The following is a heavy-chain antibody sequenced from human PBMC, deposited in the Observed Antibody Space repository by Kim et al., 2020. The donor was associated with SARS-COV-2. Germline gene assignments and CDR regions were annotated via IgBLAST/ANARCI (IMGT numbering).Heavy chain of an antibody. CDR3: ASTRYYDFRIDAFDI. V-gene: IGHV1-18*01. D-gene: IGHD3-3*01. CDR2: ISAYNGNT. J-gene: IGHJ3*02. CDR1: GYTFTSYG. Sequence: ASVKVSCKASGYTFTSYGISWVRQAPGQGLEWMGWISAYNGNTNYAQKLQGRVTMTTDASTSTAYMELRSLRSDDTAVYYCASTRYYDFRIDAFDIWGQGKTGTVSS.